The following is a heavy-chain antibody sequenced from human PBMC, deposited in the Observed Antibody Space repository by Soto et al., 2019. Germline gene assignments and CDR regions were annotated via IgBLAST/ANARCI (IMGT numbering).Heavy chain of an antibody. Sequence: SETLSLTCAVSGGSISSSNWWSWVRQPPGKGLEWIGEIYHSGSTNYNPSLKSRVTISVDKSKNQFSLKLSSVTAADTAVYYCARGGRIAALNWFDPWGQGTLVTGSS. J-gene: IGHJ5*02. CDR3: ARGGRIAALNWFDP. CDR1: GGSISSSNW. D-gene: IGHD6-6*01. V-gene: IGHV4-4*02. CDR2: IYHSGST.